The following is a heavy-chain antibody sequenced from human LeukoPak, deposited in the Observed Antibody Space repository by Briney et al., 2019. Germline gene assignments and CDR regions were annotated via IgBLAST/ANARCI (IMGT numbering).Heavy chain of an antibody. V-gene: IGHV4-30-2*01. CDR3: ARLTQITAWYIHY. Sequence: SQTLSLTCTVSGGSISSGGYYWGWIRQPPGKGLEWIGYIYHSGSTYYNPSLKSRVTISVDRSKNQLSLKLSSVTAADTAVYYCARLTQITAWYIHYWGQGTLVTVSS. CDR2: IYHSGST. J-gene: IGHJ4*02. D-gene: IGHD4-23*01. CDR1: GGSISSGGYY.